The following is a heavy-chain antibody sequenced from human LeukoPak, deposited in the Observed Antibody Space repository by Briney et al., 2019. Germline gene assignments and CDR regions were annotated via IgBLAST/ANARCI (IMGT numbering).Heavy chain of an antibody. CDR1: GGSISSSSYY. J-gene: IGHJ3*02. V-gene: IGHV4-39*07. CDR2: IYYSGST. CDR3: ARLEARAFDI. Sequence: SETLSLTCTVSGGSISSSSYYWGWLRQPPGKGLEWIGSIYYSGSTYYNPSLKSPVTISVDTSKNQFSLKLSSVTAADTAVYYCARLEARAFDIWGQGTMVTVSS.